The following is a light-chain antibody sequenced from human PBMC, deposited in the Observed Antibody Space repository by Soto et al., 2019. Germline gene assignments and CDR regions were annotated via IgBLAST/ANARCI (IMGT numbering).Light chain of an antibody. CDR2: GNS. V-gene: IGLV1-40*01. J-gene: IGLJ3*02. Sequence: QAVVTQPPSVSGAPGQRVTISCTGSSSNIGAGYNVHWYQQLPGTAPKLLIFGNSNRPSGVPDRFSGSKSGTSASLAITGLQAEDEADYYCQSYDSSLSGWVFGGGTSDRP. CDR3: QSYDSSLSGWV. CDR1: SSNIGAGYN.